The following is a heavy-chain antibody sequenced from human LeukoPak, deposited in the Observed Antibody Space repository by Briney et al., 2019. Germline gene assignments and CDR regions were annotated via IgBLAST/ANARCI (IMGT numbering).Heavy chain of an antibody. V-gene: IGHV3-30*18. J-gene: IGHJ4*02. CDR3: AKSKSPYPMDYIFDF. Sequence: PGGSLRLSCAASGFSFSSYGMHWVRQAPGKGLEWVAVISNDGSITKYEDSVKGRFTISRDNSKNTLYVQMNSLRTDDAAVYYCAKSKSPYPMDYIFDFWGQGTLVTVSS. CDR2: ISNDGSIT. CDR1: GFSFSSYG. D-gene: IGHD4-11*01.